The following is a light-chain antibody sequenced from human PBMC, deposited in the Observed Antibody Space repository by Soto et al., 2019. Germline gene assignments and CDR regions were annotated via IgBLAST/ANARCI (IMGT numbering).Light chain of an antibody. Sequence: DIVMTQSPDSLTVSLGERATINCKSSQSVLSSSNIKNYLAWHQQKPGQPPKVLIYWASTLDSGVPDRSGGSGSGTDFTLTINNLQAEDVAVYYCQQYHSGPITFGQGTRLEIK. CDR2: WAS. CDR1: QSVLSSSNIKNY. J-gene: IGKJ5*01. CDR3: QQYHSGPIT. V-gene: IGKV4-1*01.